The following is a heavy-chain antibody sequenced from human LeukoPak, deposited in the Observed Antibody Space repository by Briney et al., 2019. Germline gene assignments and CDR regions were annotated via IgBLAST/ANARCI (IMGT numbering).Heavy chain of an antibody. CDR3: ARIYGDYPHFDY. V-gene: IGHV4-30-2*01. CDR1: GGSISSGGYY. Sequence: PSETLSLTCTVSGGSISSGGYYWSWIQQPPGKGLEWIGYIYHSGSTYYNPSLKSRVTISVDRSKNQFSLKLSSVTAADTAVYYCARIYGDYPHFDYWGQGTLVTVSS. D-gene: IGHD4-17*01. J-gene: IGHJ4*02. CDR2: IYHSGST.